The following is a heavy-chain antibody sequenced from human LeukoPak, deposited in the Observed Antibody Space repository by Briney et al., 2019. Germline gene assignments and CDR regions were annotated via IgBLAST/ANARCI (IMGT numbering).Heavy chain of an antibody. CDR3: ARDWGVGGRPGYMDV. Sequence: TPSETLSLTCTVSGGSISSSSYYWGRIRQPPGKGLEWIGSIYYSGTTYYNPSLKSRVTISVDTSKNQVSLKLSSVTAADTAVYFCARDWGVGGRPGYMDVWGKGTTVTVSS. J-gene: IGHJ6*03. D-gene: IGHD6-6*01. V-gene: IGHV4-39*07. CDR2: IYYSGTT. CDR1: GGSISSSSYY.